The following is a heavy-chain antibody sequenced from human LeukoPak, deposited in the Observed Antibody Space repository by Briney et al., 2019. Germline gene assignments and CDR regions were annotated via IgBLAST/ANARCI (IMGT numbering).Heavy chain of an antibody. V-gene: IGHV3-23*01. J-gene: IGHJ4*02. CDR1: GFTFSSYA. D-gene: IGHD2-2*01. Sequence: PGGSLRLSCAASGFTFSSYAMSWVRQAPGKGLEWVSAISGSGGSTYYADSVKGRFTISRDNSKNTLYLQMNSLRAEDTAVYYCAKDVGYQLLLGVDYWGQGTLVTVSS. CDR3: AKDVGYQLLLGVDY. CDR2: ISGSGGST.